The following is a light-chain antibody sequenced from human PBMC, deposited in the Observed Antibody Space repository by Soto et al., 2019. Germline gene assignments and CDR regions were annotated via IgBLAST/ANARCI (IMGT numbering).Light chain of an antibody. CDR3: QTWDTGARVV. CDR1: SGHSSYA. Sequence: QPVLTQSPSASASLGASVKLTCTLSSGHSSYAIAWHQQQTEKGPRYLMKLSSDGSHSKGDGIPDRFSGPSSGAERYLTISSLQSEDEADYYCQTWDTGARVVFGGGTKLTVL. V-gene: IGLV4-69*01. J-gene: IGLJ2*01. CDR2: LSSDGSH.